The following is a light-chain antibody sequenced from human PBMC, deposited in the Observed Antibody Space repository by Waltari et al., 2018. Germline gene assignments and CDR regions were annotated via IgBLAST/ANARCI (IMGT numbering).Light chain of an antibody. J-gene: IGLJ3*02. CDR2: VVS. V-gene: IGLV2-8*01. CDR3: SSYGGSNNLV. Sequence: QSALTQPPSASGSPGQSVTISCTGTSSDVGGYNYVSWYQQHPGKAPKVMCYVVSKRPSGVLDRFAGSKSGNTASLTVSGVQAEDEADYYCSSYGGSNNLVFGGGTKLTVL. CDR1: SSDVGGYNY.